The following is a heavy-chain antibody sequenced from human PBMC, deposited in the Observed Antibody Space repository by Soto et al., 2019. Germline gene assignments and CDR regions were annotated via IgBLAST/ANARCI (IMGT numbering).Heavy chain of an antibody. Sequence: QVQLVQSGAEVKKPGSSVKVSCKASGGTFSSYAISWVRQAPGQGLEWMGGIIPIFGTANYAQKFQGRVTSTADESTSTAYMELSSLGSEDTAGYYCARSQYDFGQLPYYFDYWGQGTLVTVSS. D-gene: IGHD3-3*01. CDR3: ARSQYDFGQLPYYFDY. V-gene: IGHV1-69*12. CDR1: GGTFSSYA. CDR2: IIPIFGTA. J-gene: IGHJ4*02.